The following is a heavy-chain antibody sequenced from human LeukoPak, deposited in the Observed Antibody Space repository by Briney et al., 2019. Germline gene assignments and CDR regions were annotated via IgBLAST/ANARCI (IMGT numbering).Heavy chain of an antibody. Sequence: SGGSLRLSCAASGFTFSNYWMTWVRQAPGRGLEWVASIKQDGSEKYYVDSVKGRFTFSRDNAKNSLYLQMDSLRAEDTAVYYCARDKSAGADTGSSFYYWGQGALVTVSS. D-gene: IGHD3-10*01. CDR3: ARDKSAGADTGSSFYY. J-gene: IGHJ4*02. V-gene: IGHV3-7*03. CDR2: IKQDGSEK. CDR1: GFTFSNYW.